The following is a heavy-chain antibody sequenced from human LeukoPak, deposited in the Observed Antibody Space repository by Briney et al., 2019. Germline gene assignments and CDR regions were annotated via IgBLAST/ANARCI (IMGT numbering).Heavy chain of an antibody. CDR2: INHRGNT. CDR3: ARVPESVGINYFDS. Sequence: PSETLSLTCAVYGGSFSGNYWSWVRQPPGKGLEWIGEINHRGNTNYNPSLKSRVTISVDTSKNQFSLKLRSVTAADTAVYYCARVPESVGINYFDSWGQGTQVTVSS. J-gene: IGHJ4*02. CDR1: GGSFSGNY. D-gene: IGHD1-1*01. V-gene: IGHV4-34*01.